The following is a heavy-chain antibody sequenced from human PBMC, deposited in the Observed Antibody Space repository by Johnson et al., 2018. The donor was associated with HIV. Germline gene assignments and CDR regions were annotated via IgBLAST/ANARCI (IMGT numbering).Heavy chain of an antibody. J-gene: IGHJ3*02. CDR1: GFTLKTSW. V-gene: IGHV3-30*02. CDR2: IRYDGSNK. CDR3: VRDQGSGWPTNAFDI. D-gene: IGHD6-19*01. Sequence: QVQLVESGGGVVQSGGSLRLSCAVSGFTLKTSWMSWVRQAPGKGLEWVAFIRYDGSNKYYADSVKGRFTISRDNSKNTLYLQMNSLRVEDTAVYYCVRDQGSGWPTNAFDIWGRGTRVTVSS.